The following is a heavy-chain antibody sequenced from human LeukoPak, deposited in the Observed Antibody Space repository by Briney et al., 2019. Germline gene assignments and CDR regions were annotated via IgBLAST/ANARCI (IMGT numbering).Heavy chain of an antibody. D-gene: IGHD3-10*01. Sequence: GGSLRLSCAASGFTFSSYAMGCVRQAPGKGLEWVSAISGSGGSTYYADSVKGRFTIYRANSKTTLYLQMNSLRAEDTAVYYCAKIYPPRPVRPRTNWFDPWGQGTLVTVSS. CDR1: GFTFSSYA. V-gene: IGHV3-23*01. CDR3: AKIYPPRPVRPRTNWFDP. CDR2: ISGSGGST. J-gene: IGHJ5*02.